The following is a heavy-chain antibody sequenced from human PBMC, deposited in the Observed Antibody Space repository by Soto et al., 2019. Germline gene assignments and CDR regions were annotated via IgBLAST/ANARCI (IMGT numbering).Heavy chain of an antibody. CDR1: GFIVSSYY. CDR2: IYSGGST. Sequence: VGSLRLSCAGSGFIVSSYYMSWVRQAPGKGLEWISVIYSGGSTYYADSVKGRFTISRDNSENTLYLQLNSLRAEDTAVYYCAKSGGNGWFADAFDVWGQGTMVTVSS. J-gene: IGHJ3*01. CDR3: AKSGGNGWFADAFDV. V-gene: IGHV3-53*01. D-gene: IGHD6-19*01.